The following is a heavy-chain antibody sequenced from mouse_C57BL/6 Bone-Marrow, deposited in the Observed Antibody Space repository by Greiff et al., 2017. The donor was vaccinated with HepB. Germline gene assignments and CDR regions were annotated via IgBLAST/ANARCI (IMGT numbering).Heavy chain of an antibody. Sequence: EVQLQQSGPELVKPGASVKISCKASGYSFTDYNMNWVKQSNGKSLEWIGVINPNYGTTSYNQKFKGKATLTVDQSSSTAYMQLNSLTSEDSAVYSCARPPLITPVVGPGYWDVGGTGTTVTVPS. V-gene: IGHV1-39*01. CDR1: GYSFTDYN. CDR2: INPNYGTT. CDR3: ARPPLITPVVGPGYWDV. D-gene: IGHD1-1*01. J-gene: IGHJ1*03.